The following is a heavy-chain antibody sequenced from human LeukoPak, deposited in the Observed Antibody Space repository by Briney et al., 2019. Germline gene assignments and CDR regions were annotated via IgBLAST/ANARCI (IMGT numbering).Heavy chain of an antibody. CDR1: GGSISSYY. J-gene: IGHJ4*02. CDR3: ARGKDASSLPG. V-gene: IGHV4-59*01. CDR2: IYYSGST. Sequence: PSETLSLTCTVSGGSISSYYWSWIRQPPGKGLEWIGYIYYSGSTNYNPSLKSRVTISVDTSKNQFSLKLSSVTAADTAVYYCARGKDASSLPGWGQGTLVTVSS. D-gene: IGHD6-13*01.